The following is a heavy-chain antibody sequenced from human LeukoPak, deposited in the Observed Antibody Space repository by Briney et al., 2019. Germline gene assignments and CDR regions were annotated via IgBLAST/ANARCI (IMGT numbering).Heavy chain of an antibody. J-gene: IGHJ6*02. V-gene: IGHV4-59*01. Sequence: SETLSLTCSVSDGSINSYYWNWIRRPPGKGLEWIGYIYYNGNTNYSPSLKSRVTMSVDTSKNLFSLKVSPVTAADTAVYYCARGRSNYYGMDVWGQGTTVTVSS. CDR2: IYYNGNT. CDR3: ARGRSNYYGMDV. CDR1: DGSINSYY. D-gene: IGHD1-26*01.